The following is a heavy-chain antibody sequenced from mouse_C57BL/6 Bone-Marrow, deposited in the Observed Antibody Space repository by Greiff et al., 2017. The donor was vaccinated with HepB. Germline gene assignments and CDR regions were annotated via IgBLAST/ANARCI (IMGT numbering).Heavy chain of an antibody. V-gene: IGHV6-3*01. J-gene: IGHJ3*01. CDR3: TAPYGNFSWFAY. CDR2: IRLKSDNYAT. Sequence: EVKVEESGGGLVQPGGSMKLSCVASGFTFSNYWMNWVRQSPEKGLEWVAQIRLKSDNYATHYAESVKGRFTISRDDSKSSVYLQMNNLRAEDTGIYYCTAPYGNFSWFAYWGQGTLVTVSA. CDR1: GFTFSNYW. D-gene: IGHD2-1*01.